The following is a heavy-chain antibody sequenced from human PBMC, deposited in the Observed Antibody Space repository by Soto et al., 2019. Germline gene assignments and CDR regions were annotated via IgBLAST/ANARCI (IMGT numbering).Heavy chain of an antibody. V-gene: IGHV3-66*01. D-gene: IGHD3-22*01. J-gene: IGHJ5*02. CDR3: ARNGDTSAYRGWFAP. Sequence: EVQLVESGGGLVQPGGSLRLSCAASGFTVSSNYMSWVRQAPGKGLEWVSVIYSGGTTYYADSVKGRFTISRDNSKNTLYLPMTSLRAEDTAVYYCARNGDTSAYRGWFAPWGQGTLVTVSS. CDR1: GFTVSSNY. CDR2: IYSGGTT.